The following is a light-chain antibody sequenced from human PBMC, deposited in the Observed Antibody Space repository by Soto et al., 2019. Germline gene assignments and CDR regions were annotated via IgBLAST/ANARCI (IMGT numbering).Light chain of an antibody. V-gene: IGLV1-40*01. Sequence: QSVLTQPPSVSGAPGQRVTISCTGSSSNIGAGYDVYWYQQLPGTAPKLLIYGNSNRPSGVPDRFSGSKSGTSASLAITGLQAEDEADYYCQSYDSSRSGWVFGRGTKLTVL. CDR3: QSYDSSRSGWV. CDR2: GNS. J-gene: IGLJ3*02. CDR1: SSNIGAGYD.